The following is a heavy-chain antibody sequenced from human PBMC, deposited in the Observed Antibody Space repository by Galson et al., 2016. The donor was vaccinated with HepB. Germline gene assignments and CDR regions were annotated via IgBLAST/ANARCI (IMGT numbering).Heavy chain of an antibody. Sequence: SETLSLTCSVSGASVSSDSSYYHWIRQPPGKGLEWIAYIYNSGTTNSNPSLKSRVTISIDRSKNQFSLNLNSVTAADSAVYYCAIGSIFEVGAPGYWGQGTLVTVSS. CDR1: GASVSSDSSY. CDR3: AIGSIFEVGAPGY. V-gene: IGHV4-61*01. D-gene: IGHD1-26*01. CDR2: IYNSGTT. J-gene: IGHJ4*02.